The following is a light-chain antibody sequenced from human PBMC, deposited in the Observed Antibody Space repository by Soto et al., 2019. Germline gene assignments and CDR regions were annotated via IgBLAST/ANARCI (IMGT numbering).Light chain of an antibody. CDR1: QSISRS. J-gene: IGKJ2*01. CDR3: HQYNSWPPGT. V-gene: IGKV3-15*01. Sequence: EVGFTQSPSILSVSPGERATLSCRASQSISRSLAWYQQKPGQAPRLLISDASTRATGIPARFSGSGSGTEFTLPISSLQSEDFALYYCHQYNSWPPGTFGQGTKVDIK. CDR2: DAS.